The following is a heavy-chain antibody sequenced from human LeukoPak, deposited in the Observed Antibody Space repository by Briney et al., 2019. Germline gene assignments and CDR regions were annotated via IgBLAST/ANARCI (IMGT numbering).Heavy chain of an antibody. CDR1: GYTFTSYG. J-gene: IGHJ4*02. CDR3: ARDSSSWLRGYFDY. V-gene: IGHV1-18*01. Sequence: ASVKVSCKASGYTFTSYGISWVRQAPGQGLEWMGWISAYNGNTNYAQKLQGRVTMTTDTSTSTAYMELRSLRSDDTAVYYCARDSSSWLRGYFDYWGQGTLVTVSS. D-gene: IGHD6-13*01. CDR2: ISAYNGNT.